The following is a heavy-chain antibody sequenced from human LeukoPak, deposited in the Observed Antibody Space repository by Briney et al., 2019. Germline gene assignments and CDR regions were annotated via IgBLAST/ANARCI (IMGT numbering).Heavy chain of an antibody. D-gene: IGHD1-26*01. Sequence: ASVKVSCKASGYTFTSYGISWVRQAPGQGLEWMGWISAYNGNTNYAQKLQGRVTMTTDTSTSTAYMELTRLRSDDTAIYYCARAEQWELPTYDSWGQGTLVTVSS. J-gene: IGHJ4*02. CDR2: ISAYNGNT. CDR1: GYTFTSYG. CDR3: ARAEQWELPTYDS. V-gene: IGHV1-18*01.